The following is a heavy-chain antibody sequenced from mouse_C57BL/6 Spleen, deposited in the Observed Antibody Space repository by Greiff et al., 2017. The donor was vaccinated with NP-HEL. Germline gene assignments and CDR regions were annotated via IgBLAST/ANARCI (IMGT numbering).Heavy chain of an antibody. CDR1: GYTFTDYY. CDR2: INPNNGGT. J-gene: IGHJ2*01. CDR3: ARGELFEY. D-gene: IGHD4-1*01. V-gene: IGHV1-26*01. Sequence: EVQLQQSGPELVKPGASVKISCKASGYTFTDYYMNWVKQSHGKSLEWIGDINPNNGGTSYNQKFKGKATLTVDKSSSTAYMELRSLTSEDSAVYYCARGELFEYCGQGTTLTVSS.